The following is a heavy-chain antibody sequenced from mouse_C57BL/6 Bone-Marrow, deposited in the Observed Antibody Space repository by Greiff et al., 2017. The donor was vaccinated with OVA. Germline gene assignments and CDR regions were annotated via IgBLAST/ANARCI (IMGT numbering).Heavy chain of an antibody. J-gene: IGHJ1*03. V-gene: IGHV1-69*01. CDR2: IDPSDSYT. Sequence: VQLQQPGAELVMPGASVKLSCKASGYTFTSYWMHWVKQRPGQGLEWIGEIDPSDSYTNYKQKFKGKSTLTVDKSSSTAYMQLSSLTSEDSAVYYCAKSPLYYYGSSWYFDVWGTGTTVTVSS. CDR1: GYTFTSYW. D-gene: IGHD1-1*01. CDR3: AKSPLYYYGSSWYFDV.